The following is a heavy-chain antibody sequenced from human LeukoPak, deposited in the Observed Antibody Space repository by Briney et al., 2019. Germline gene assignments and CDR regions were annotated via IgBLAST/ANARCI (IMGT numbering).Heavy chain of an antibody. CDR3: ARAKAYSTSCYDY. CDR1: GFTFSSFA. Sequence: PGGSLRLSCAASGFTFSSFAMSWVRQAPGKGLEWVAVISYDGSNKYYADSVKGRFTISRDNSKNTLYLQMNSLRAEDTAVYYCARAKAYSTSCYDYWGQGTLVTVSS. V-gene: IGHV3-30-3*01. CDR2: ISYDGSNK. J-gene: IGHJ4*02. D-gene: IGHD2-2*01.